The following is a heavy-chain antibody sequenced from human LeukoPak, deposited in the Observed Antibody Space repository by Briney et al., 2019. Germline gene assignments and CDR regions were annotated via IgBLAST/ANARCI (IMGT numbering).Heavy chain of an antibody. J-gene: IGHJ4*02. CDR2: IYYSGST. Sequence: SETLSLTCTVSGGSISSYYWSWIRQPPGKGLEWIGYIYYSGSTNYNPSLKSRVTISVDTSKNQFPLKLSSVTAADTAVYYCARAEWLLPLYFDYWGQGTLVTVSS. V-gene: IGHV4-59*08. D-gene: IGHD3-3*01. CDR3: ARAEWLLPLYFDY. CDR1: GGSISSYY.